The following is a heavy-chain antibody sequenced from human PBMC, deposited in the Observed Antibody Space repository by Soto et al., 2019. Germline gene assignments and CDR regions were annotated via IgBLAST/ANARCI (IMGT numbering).Heavy chain of an antibody. CDR3: AKGSGSDY. CDR1: GFTFSSYG. J-gene: IGHJ4*02. D-gene: IGHD6-19*01. V-gene: IGHV3-30*18. Sequence: QVQLVESGGGVVQPGRSLRLSCAASGFTFSSYGMHWFRQAPGKGLEWVAVISYDGSNKYYADSVKGRFTISRDNSKNTLYLQMNSLRAEDTAVYYCAKGSGSDYWGQGTLVTVSS. CDR2: ISYDGSNK.